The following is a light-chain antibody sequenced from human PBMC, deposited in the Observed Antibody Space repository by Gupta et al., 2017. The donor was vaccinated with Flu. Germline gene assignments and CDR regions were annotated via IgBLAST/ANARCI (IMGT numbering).Light chain of an antibody. CDR3: QQYGSSPRT. CDR2: GAS. Sequence: EIVLTQSPGTLSLSPGERATLSCRASQSVSSSYLAWYQQTPGQAPRLLIYGASSRATGISDRFSGSGSGTXFTLTIXRLEPEDFAVYYCQQYGSSPRTFGXGTKVEIK. V-gene: IGKV3-20*01. CDR1: QSVSSSY. J-gene: IGKJ1*01.